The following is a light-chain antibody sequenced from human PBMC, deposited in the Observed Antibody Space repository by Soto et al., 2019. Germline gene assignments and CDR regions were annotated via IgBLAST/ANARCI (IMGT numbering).Light chain of an antibody. Sequence: EIVLTQSPGTLSLSPGERATLSCRASQSVSSSYLAWYQQKPRQAPRLLIYGASSRATGLPDRFRGSGSGTEFTLTISRLEPEDFAVYYCHRTTSGQGTKVDIK. CDR2: GAS. CDR1: QSVSSSY. V-gene: IGKV3-20*01. CDR3: HRTT. J-gene: IGKJ1*01.